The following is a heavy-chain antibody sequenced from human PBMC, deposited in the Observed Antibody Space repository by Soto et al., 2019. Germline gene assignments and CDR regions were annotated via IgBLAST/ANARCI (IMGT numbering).Heavy chain of an antibody. D-gene: IGHD4-17*01. CDR3: ARDRGMVTTFDYYYGMDV. V-gene: IGHV1-69*13. CDR2: IIPIFGTA. CDR1: GGTFSSYA. J-gene: IGHJ6*02. Sequence: SVKVSCKASGGTFSSYAISWVRQAPGQGLEWMGGIIPIFGTANYAQKFQGRVTITADESTSTAYMELSSVTAADTAVYYCARDRGMVTTFDYYYGMDVWGQGTTVTVSS.